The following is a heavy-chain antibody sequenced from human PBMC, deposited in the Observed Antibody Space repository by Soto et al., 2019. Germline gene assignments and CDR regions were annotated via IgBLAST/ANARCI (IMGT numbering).Heavy chain of an antibody. CDR2: FDPEDGET. J-gene: IGHJ4*02. D-gene: IGHD6-13*01. CDR3: ATVPQKWRAAAGPGIEFDY. V-gene: IGHV1-24*01. CDR1: GYTLTELS. Sequence: GASVKVSCKVSGYTLTELSMHWVRQAPGKGLEWMGGFDPEDGETIYAQKFQGRVTMTEDTSTDTAYMELSSLRSEDTAVYYCATVPQKWRAAAGPGIEFDYWGQGTLVTVSS.